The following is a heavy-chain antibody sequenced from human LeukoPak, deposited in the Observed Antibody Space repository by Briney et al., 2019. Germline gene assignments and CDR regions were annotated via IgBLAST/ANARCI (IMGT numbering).Heavy chain of an antibody. D-gene: IGHD3-9*01. CDR3: ARDTALRYFDWLLSDAFDI. J-gene: IGHJ3*02. Sequence: SETLSLTCAVYGGSFSGYYWSWIRQPPGKGLEWIGEINHSGSTYYNPSLKSRVTISVDTSKNQFSLKLSSVTAADTAVYYCARDTALRYFDWLLSDAFDIWGQGTMVTVSS. CDR2: INHSGST. CDR1: GGSFSGYY. V-gene: IGHV4-34*01.